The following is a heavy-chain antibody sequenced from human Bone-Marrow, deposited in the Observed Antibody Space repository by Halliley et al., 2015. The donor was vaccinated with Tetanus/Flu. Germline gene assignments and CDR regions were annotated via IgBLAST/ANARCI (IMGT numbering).Heavy chain of an antibody. Sequence: TLSLTCTVSGGSISSGAYYWTWIRQHPGKGLEWIGDIYYSGSTYYNPSLTSRVTTSLDTSKNQLSLKMSSVTAADTAVYYCARDPEQGWFDPWGQGILVIVS. J-gene: IGHJ5*02. CDR3: ARDPEQGWFDP. V-gene: IGHV4-31*03. CDR2: IYYSGST. CDR1: GGSISSGAYY.